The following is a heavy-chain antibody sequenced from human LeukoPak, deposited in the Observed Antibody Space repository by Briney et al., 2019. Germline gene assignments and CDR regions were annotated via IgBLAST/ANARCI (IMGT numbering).Heavy chain of an antibody. CDR3: ARDVVTTWGNWFDP. V-gene: IGHV1-18*04. CDR1: GYTFTSYG. Sequence: ASEKVSCKASGYTFTSYGISWVRQAPGQGLEWMGWISAHNGDTNYGQKLQGRVTMTTDTSTSTAYMELRSLRSDDTAVYYCARDVVTTWGNWFDPWGQGTVVTVSS. D-gene: IGHD2-21*02. J-gene: IGHJ5*02. CDR2: ISAHNGDT.